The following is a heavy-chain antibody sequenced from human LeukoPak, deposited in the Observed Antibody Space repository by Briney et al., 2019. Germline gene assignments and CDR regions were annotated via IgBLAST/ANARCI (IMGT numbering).Heavy chain of an antibody. V-gene: IGHV3-21*01. D-gene: IGHD6-19*01. CDR3: ARDEQWLADY. Sequence: PGGSLRLSCAASGFTFSSYSMNWVRQAPGKGLEWVSSISSSSSYIYYADSVKGRFTISRDNAKNSLYPQMNSLRAEDTAVYYCARDEQWLADYWGQGTLVTVSS. CDR2: ISSSSSYI. CDR1: GFTFSSYS. J-gene: IGHJ4*02.